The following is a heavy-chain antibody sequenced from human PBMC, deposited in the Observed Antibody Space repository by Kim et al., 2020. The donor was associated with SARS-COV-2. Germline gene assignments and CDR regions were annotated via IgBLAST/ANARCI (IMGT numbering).Heavy chain of an antibody. D-gene: IGHD3-22*01. Sequence: SETLSLTCTVSGGSISSSSYYWGWIRQPPGKGLEWIGSIYYSGSTYYNPSLKSRVTISVDTSKNQFSLKLSSVTAADTAVYYCARGGIVVVEYFQHWGQGTLVTVSS. J-gene: IGHJ1*01. CDR3: ARGGIVVVEYFQH. V-gene: IGHV4-39*07. CDR1: GGSISSSSYY. CDR2: IYYSGST.